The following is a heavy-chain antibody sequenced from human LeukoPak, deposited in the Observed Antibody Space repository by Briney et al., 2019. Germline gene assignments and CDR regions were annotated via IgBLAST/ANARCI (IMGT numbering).Heavy chain of an antibody. D-gene: IGHD5-18*01. V-gene: IGHV4-38-2*02. CDR3: ARTDTAMVTPLDS. Sequence: SETLSLTCTVSGYSISSGYHWGWIRQPPGRGLEWIGSIYHSGNTYYNPSLKSRVTISIDTSKNHFSLGLSSVTAADTAMYYCARTDTAMVTPLDSWGQGTLVTVSS. CDR1: GYSISSGYH. CDR2: IYHSGNT. J-gene: IGHJ4*02.